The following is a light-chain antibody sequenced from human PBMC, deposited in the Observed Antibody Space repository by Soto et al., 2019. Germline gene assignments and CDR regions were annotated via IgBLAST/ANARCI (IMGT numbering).Light chain of an antibody. CDR2: GAS. CDR1: QSVSSSY. CDR3: QQYGSSRGT. V-gene: IGKV3-20*01. Sequence: EIVLTQSPGTLSLSPGERATLSCRASQSVSSSYLAWYQQKPGQAPRLLIYGASSRATGIPDRFSGSGSGTXXTXTISRLEPEDFAVYYCQQYGSSRGTFGGGTKVEIK. J-gene: IGKJ4*01.